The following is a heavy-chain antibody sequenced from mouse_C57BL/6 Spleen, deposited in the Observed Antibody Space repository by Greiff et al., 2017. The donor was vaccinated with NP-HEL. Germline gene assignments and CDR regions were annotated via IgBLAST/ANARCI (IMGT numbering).Heavy chain of an antibody. V-gene: IGHV1-82*01. Sequence: QVQLTESGPELVKPGASVKISCKASGYAFSSPWMNWVKQRPGKGLEWVGRIYPGDGDTYHNGKFKGKATLTADKSSSTPYMQLSSLTSEDSAVYFCARWGEGDYWGQGTTLTVSS. CDR1: GYAFSSPW. CDR3: ARWGEGDY. CDR2: IYPGDGDT. J-gene: IGHJ2*01.